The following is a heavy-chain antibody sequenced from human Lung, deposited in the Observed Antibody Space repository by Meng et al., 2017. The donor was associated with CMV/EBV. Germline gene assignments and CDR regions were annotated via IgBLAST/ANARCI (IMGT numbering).Heavy chain of an antibody. CDR2: IRSKASNYAT. J-gene: IGHJ4*02. Sequence: GGSLRLXCAASGFTFSDSAMYWVRQASGKGLEWVGRIRSKASNYATTYAASVEGRFTISRDDSKNMVYLEMNSLKIEDTALYYCCRPTAVASSPTDYWGQGTLVTVSS. V-gene: IGHV3-73*01. CDR3: CRPTAVASSPTDY. D-gene: IGHD6-19*01. CDR1: GFTFSDSA.